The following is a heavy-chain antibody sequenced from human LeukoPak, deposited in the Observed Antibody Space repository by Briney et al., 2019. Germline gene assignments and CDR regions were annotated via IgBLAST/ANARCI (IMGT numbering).Heavy chain of an antibody. D-gene: IGHD1-26*01. V-gene: IGHV1-69*13. CDR2: IIPVFGTG. CDR1: GGTFISYA. J-gene: IGHJ4*02. Sequence: VASVKVSCKASGGTFISYAFSWVRQAPGQGLEWMGGIIPVFGTGNYAQKFQGRVTITADESTRTVFMELSSLRSEDTAVYYCARGGNSGIYSPTYWGQGTLVTVSS. CDR3: ARGGNSGIYSPTY.